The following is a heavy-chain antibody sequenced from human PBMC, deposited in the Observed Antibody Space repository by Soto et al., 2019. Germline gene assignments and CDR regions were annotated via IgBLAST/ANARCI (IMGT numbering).Heavy chain of an antibody. CDR1: GGSISSGGYY. Sequence: TLSLTCTVSGGSISSGGYYWSWIRQHPGKGLEWIGYIYYSGSTYYNPSLKSRVTISVDTSKNQFSLKLSSVTAADTAVYYCARDQGEDYGDYGGLGMDVWGQGTTVTVSS. CDR3: ARDQGEDYGDYGGLGMDV. CDR2: IYYSGST. J-gene: IGHJ6*02. V-gene: IGHV4-31*03. D-gene: IGHD4-17*01.